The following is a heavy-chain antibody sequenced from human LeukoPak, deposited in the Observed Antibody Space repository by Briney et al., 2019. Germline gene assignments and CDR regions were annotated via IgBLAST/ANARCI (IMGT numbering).Heavy chain of an antibody. Sequence: PGGSLRLSCAASGFTFSSYAMSWVRQAPGKGLEWVSAISGSGGSTYYADSVKGRFTISRDNSKNTLYLQMNSLSAEDTAVYYCAKGHHYCDYVPFDYWGQGTLVTVSS. CDR1: GFTFSSYA. CDR2: ISGSGGST. CDR3: AKGHHYCDYVPFDY. D-gene: IGHD4-17*01. J-gene: IGHJ4*02. V-gene: IGHV3-23*01.